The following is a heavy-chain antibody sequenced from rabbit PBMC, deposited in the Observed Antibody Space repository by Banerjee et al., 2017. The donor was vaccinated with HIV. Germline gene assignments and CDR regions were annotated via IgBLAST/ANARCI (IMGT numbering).Heavy chain of an antibody. CDR2: INTDVGSI. V-gene: IGHV1S45*01. D-gene: IGHD7-1*01. CDR1: GFTLSSYW. Sequence: QEQLEESGGGLVQPEGSLTLTCKASGFTLSSYWMWWVRQAPGKGLEWIACINTDVGSIVYASWAKGRFTISKPSSTTVTLQMTSLTAADTATYFCARDLTGVTGWNFNLWGPGTLVTVS. CDR3: ARDLTGVTGWNFNL. J-gene: IGHJ4*01.